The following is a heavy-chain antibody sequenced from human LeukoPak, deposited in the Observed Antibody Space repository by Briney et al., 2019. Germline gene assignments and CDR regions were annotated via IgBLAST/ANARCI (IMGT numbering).Heavy chain of an antibody. J-gene: IGHJ4*02. Sequence: ASVKVSCKASGYTFTGYYMHWVRQAPGQGLEWMGRINPNSGGTNYAQKFQGRVTMTRDTSISTAYMELSRLRSDDTAVHYCARNSYCSSTSCPGPDYWGQGTLVTVSS. D-gene: IGHD2-2*01. CDR2: INPNSGGT. CDR1: GYTFTGYY. V-gene: IGHV1-2*06. CDR3: ARNSYCSSTSCPGPDY.